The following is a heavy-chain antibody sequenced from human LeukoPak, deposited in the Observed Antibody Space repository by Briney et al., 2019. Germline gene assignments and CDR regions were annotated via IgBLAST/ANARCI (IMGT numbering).Heavy chain of an antibody. CDR2: MSYDGSNK. V-gene: IGHV3-30*18. J-gene: IGHJ4*02. D-gene: IGHD3-22*01. CDR1: GFTFTMFG. CDR3: AKDLRDYYDSSGYYFDY. Sequence: GGSLRLSCAASGFTFTMFGMNWVRQAPGKGLEWVAVMSYDGSNKYYADSVKGRFTISRDNSKNTLYLQMNSLRAEDTAVYYCAKDLRDYYDSSGYYFDYWGQGTLVTVSS.